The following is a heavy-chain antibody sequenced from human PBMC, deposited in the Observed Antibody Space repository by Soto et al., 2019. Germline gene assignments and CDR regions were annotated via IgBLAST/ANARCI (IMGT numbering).Heavy chain of an antibody. D-gene: IGHD6-13*01. CDR2: ISYDGSNK. V-gene: IGHV3-30*03. CDR3: VTALSSSWPYYGMDV. J-gene: IGHJ6*02. CDR1: GFTFTSYG. Sequence: QVLLVESGGGVVQPGRSLRLSCAASGFTFTSYGMHWVRQAPGKGLEWVAVISYDGSNKYFVDSVQGRSIISRDNSKDMVYMEMNSLRTEDTSGYYCVTALSSSWPYYGMDVWGQGTTVTVSS.